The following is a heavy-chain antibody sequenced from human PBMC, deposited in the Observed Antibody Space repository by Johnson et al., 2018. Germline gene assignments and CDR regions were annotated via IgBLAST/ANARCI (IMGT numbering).Heavy chain of an antibody. CDR1: GGSFSGYY. D-gene: IGHD3-22*01. CDR2: INHSGST. Sequence: QVQLQQWGAGLLKPSETLSLTCAVYGGSFSGYYWSWIRQPPGKGLEWIGEINHSGSTNYNPSLKSRVTISVDTSKNQFSLKRCSVTAADTAEYYCARGGYYDSSGYYPDAFDIGGQGTMVTVSS. CDR3: ARGGYYDSSGYYPDAFDI. V-gene: IGHV4-34*01. J-gene: IGHJ3*02.